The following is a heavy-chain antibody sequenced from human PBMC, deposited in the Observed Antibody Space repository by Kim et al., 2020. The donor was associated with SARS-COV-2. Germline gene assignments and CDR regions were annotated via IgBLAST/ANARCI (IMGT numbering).Heavy chain of an antibody. V-gene: IGHV3-21*01. D-gene: IGHD6-13*01. Sequence: GGSLRLSCAASGFTFSSYSMNWVRQAPGKGLEWVSSISSSSSYIYYADSVKGRFTISRDNAKNSLYLQMNSLRAEDTAVYYCARDGGLGIAAGGMDVWGQGTTVTVSS. CDR1: GFTFSSYS. CDR2: ISSSSSYI. CDR3: ARDGGLGIAAGGMDV. J-gene: IGHJ6*02.